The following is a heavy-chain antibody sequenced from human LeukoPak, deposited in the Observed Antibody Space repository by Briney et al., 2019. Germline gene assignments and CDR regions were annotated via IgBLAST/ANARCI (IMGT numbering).Heavy chain of an antibody. J-gene: IGHJ4*02. CDR1: GGSFSGYY. D-gene: IGHD3-10*01. Sequence: PSETLSLTCAVYGGSFSGYYWSWIRQPPGKGLEWIGEINHSGSTNYNPSLKSRVTISVDTSKNQFSLKLSSVTAADTAVYYCARDGVHGSGSYHFDYWGQGTLVTVSS. CDR3: ARDGVHGSGSYHFDY. V-gene: IGHV4-34*01. CDR2: INHSGST.